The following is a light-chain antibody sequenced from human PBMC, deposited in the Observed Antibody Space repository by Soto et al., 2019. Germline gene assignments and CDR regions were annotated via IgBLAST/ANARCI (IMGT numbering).Light chain of an antibody. CDR1: SEDVGGYNY. V-gene: IGLV2-14*01. J-gene: IGLJ1*01. Sequence: ALTQPASVSGSPGQSISISCSGTSEDVGGYNYVSWYQHHPGKAPKLMIYEVTNRPSGLSNRFSGSKSGSTASLTISGLQAEDEADYYCSSYTSSNTLVFGTGTKVTVL. CDR3: SSYTSSNTLV. CDR2: EVT.